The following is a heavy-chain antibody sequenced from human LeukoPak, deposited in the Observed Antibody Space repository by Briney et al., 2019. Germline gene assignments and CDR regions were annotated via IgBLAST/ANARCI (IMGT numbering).Heavy chain of an antibody. D-gene: IGHD5-18*01. CDR2: ISSSSSY. CDR3: TRGSFRGYSYGLPPDY. CDR1: XSXXS. J-gene: IGHJ4*02. Sequence: XSXXSMXWGXXAXXKGLEXXXSISSSSSYYADSVKGRFTISRDNAKNSLYLQMNSLRTEDTAVYYCTRGSFRGYSYGLPPDYWGQGALVTVSS. V-gene: IGHV3-21*01.